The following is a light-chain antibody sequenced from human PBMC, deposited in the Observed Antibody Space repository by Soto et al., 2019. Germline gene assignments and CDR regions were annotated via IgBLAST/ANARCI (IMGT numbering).Light chain of an antibody. Sequence: DIQMTQSPSSLSASVGDRVTITCQAGQDVGNCLNWYQQKAGRAPKFLMQDASNLETGVPSRFSGSGSGKYFSFTITSLQPEDVATYYCQQCRDVPLTFGGGTKVEIK. V-gene: IGKV1-33*01. CDR3: QQCRDVPLT. J-gene: IGKJ4*01. CDR1: QDVGNC. CDR2: DAS.